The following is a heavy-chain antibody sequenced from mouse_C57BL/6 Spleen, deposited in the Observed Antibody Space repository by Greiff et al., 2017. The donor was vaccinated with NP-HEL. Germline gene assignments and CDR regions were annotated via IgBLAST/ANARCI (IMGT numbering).Heavy chain of an antibody. CDR3: ARDREDYDESFDY. Sequence: EVKLVESGGGLVKPGGSLKLSCAASGFTFSSYAMSWVRQTPEKRLEWVATISAGGSYTYYPDNVKGRFTISRDNAKNNLYLQMSHLKSEDTAMYYCARDREDYDESFDYWGQGTTLTVSS. J-gene: IGHJ2*01. V-gene: IGHV5-4*01. CDR2: ISAGGSYT. D-gene: IGHD2-4*01. CDR1: GFTFSSYA.